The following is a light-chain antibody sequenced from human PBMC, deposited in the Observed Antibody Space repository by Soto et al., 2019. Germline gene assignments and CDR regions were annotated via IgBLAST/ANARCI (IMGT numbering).Light chain of an antibody. Sequence: QSVLTQPRSVSGSPGQSVTISCTGTSSDVGRYDYVSWYQLHPGKAPKLMISEVSDRPSGVSNRFSGSKSGNTASLTISGLQAEDEADYYCSSYASGSTLLFGGGTKLTVL. J-gene: IGLJ2*01. CDR3: SSYASGSTLL. CDR2: EVS. CDR1: SSDVGRYDY. V-gene: IGLV2-14*01.